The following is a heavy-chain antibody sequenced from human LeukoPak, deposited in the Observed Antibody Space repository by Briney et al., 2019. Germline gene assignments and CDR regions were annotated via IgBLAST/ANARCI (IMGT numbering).Heavy chain of an antibody. CDR2: IYNIETT. J-gene: IGHJ5*02. Sequence: SETLSLTCTISDGSMTNYHWTWIRQSPGKAPEYIGYIYNIETTRYNPSLKSRVTISVDMSKKQFSLRLNSLTAADTAVYYCARGSDGFRFDPWGQGILVTVSS. D-gene: IGHD5-24*01. CDR1: DGSMTNYH. V-gene: IGHV4-59*01. CDR3: ARGSDGFRFDP.